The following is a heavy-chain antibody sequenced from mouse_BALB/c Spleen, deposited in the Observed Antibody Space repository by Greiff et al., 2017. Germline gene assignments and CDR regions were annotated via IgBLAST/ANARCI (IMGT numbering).Heavy chain of an antibody. Sequence: EVKLVESGPGLVKPSQSLSLTCTVTGYSITSDYAWNWIRQFPGNKLEWMGYISYSGSTSYNPSLKSRISITRDTSKNQFFLQLNSVTTEDTATYYCARWGGTRDYAMDYWGQGTSVTVSS. CDR2: ISYSGST. CDR1: GYSITSDYA. J-gene: IGHJ4*01. CDR3: ARWGGTRDYAMDY. V-gene: IGHV3-2*02. D-gene: IGHD4-1*01.